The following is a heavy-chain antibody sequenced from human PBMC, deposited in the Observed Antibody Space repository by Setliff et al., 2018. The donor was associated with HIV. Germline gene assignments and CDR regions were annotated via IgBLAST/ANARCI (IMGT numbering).Heavy chain of an antibody. D-gene: IGHD5-18*01. CDR3: ARAGSYGWDY. CDR2: IHTSGST. V-gene: IGHV4-61*09. CDR1: GGSISSGSYY. J-gene: IGHJ4*02. Sequence: SETLSLTCTVSGGSISSGSYYWSWIRQPAGKGLEWIGHIHTSGSTKYNPSLKSRVTISADTSKNQVSLKLSSVTAADTAVYYCARAGSYGWDYWGQGTLVTVSS.